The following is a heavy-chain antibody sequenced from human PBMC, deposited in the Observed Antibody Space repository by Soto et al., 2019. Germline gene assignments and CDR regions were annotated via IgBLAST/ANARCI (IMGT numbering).Heavy chain of an antibody. V-gene: IGHV4-61*01. CDR1: GASITSGNYY. CDR3: ARSDGRY. CDR2: IYYSGST. Sequence: SETLSLTCTVSGASITSGNYYWSWIRQPPGKGLEWIGYIYYSGSTNYNPSLKSRVTISVDTSKNQFSLKLSSVTAADTAVYYCARSDGRYWGQGTQVTVSS. J-gene: IGHJ4*02.